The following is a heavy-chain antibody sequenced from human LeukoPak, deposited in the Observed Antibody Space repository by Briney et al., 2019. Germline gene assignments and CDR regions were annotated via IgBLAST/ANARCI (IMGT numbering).Heavy chain of an antibody. Sequence: SQTLSLTCAISRDSVSSNSAAWNWIRQSPSRGLAWLGRTYYWSKWYNDYAVSVKSRLTFNPDTSKNQFPLQLNSVTPEDTAVYYCARDTRGGSYGDAPYYLDYWGQGTLVTVSS. D-gene: IGHD1-26*01. J-gene: IGHJ4*02. V-gene: IGHV6-1*01. CDR2: TYYWSKWYN. CDR3: ARDTRGGSYGDAPYYLDY. CDR1: RDSVSSNSAA.